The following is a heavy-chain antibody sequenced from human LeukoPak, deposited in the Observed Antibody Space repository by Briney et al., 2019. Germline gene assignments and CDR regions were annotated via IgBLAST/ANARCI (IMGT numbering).Heavy chain of an antibody. D-gene: IGHD3-22*01. CDR2: ISTSGGST. J-gene: IGHJ4*02. CDR1: GFTFSAHS. CDR3: AKVRDSGGYWHQAFDY. V-gene: IGHV3-23*01. Sequence: PGGSLRLSCAASGFTFSAHSMTWVRQAPGKGLEWVSGISTSGGSTYYADSVKGRFTISRDNSKNTLYLQMNSLRAEDTALYYCAKVRDSGGYWHQAFDYWGQGTLVTVSS.